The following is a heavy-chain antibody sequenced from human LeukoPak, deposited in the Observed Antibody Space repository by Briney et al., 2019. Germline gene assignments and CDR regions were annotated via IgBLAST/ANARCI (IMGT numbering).Heavy chain of an antibody. D-gene: IGHD1-26*01. CDR3: TRESGAFSPFGF. CDR1: GGSITTTNW. V-gene: IGHV4-4*02. CDR2: VHLNGAT. Sequence: PSETLSLTCAVSGGSITTTNWWSWVRQPPGKGLEGIGEVHLNGATNYNRSLESRFSMSIDKSNNHLSLEVTSVTAADTAMYYCTRESGAFSPFGFWGQGTLVTVSS. J-gene: IGHJ4*02.